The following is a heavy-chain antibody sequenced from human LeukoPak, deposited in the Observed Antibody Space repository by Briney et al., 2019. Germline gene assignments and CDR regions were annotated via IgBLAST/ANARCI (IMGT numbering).Heavy chain of an antibody. CDR2: IFYSGRT. V-gene: IGHV4-59*01. Sequence: SETLSLTCTVSGGSITSYYWSWLRQPPGKGLEWIGYIFYSGRTNYNPSLRSRVTISVDTSKNQFSLKLTSVTAADTAVYYCAKESHGPSVYDILLDYWAQGTLVTPFS. J-gene: IGHJ4*02. D-gene: IGHD3-3*01. CDR1: GGSITSYY. CDR3: AKESHGPSVYDILLDY.